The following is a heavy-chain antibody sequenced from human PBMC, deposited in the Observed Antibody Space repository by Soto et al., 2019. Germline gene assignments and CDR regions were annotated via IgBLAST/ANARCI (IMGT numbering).Heavy chain of an antibody. CDR1: GGTFSSYT. V-gene: IGHV1-69*08. J-gene: IGHJ4*02. CDR2: IIPILGIA. CDR3: ARENLGSYHYFDY. D-gene: IGHD3-16*02. Sequence: QVQLVQSGAEVKKPGSSVKVSCKASGGTFSSYTISWVRQAPGQGLEWMGRIIPILGIANYAQKFQGRVTITADKSTSTAYMELSSLRSDDTAVYYCARENLGSYHYFDYGGQGTQVTVSS.